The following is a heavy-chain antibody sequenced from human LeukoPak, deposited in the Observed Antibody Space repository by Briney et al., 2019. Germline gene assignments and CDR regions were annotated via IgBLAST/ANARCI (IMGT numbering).Heavy chain of an antibody. V-gene: IGHV4-4*07. CDR1: GGSISSYY. CDR2: IYSSGIT. CDR3: AREAVGYFDL. Sequence: SETLSLTCTVSGGSISSYYWSWIRQPAGKGLEWIGRIYSSGITHYNPSLKSRVTMSVDTTKNQFSLKLTSVTAADTAVYFCAREAVGYFDLWGRGTLVTVSS. J-gene: IGHJ2*01.